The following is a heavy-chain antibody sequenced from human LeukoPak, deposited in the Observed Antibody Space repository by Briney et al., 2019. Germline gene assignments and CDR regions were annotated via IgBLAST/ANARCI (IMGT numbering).Heavy chain of an antibody. CDR3: ARHRDYYDT. CDR2: IYSSGSA. V-gene: IGHV4-59*08. CDR1: GASINNNF. J-gene: IGHJ4*01. D-gene: IGHD3-22*01. Sequence: SETLSLTCTVSGASINNNFWTWIRQPPGKGLEWIGYIYSSGSANYNPSLKSRVIISGDTSKNQVSLNLTSVTAADTAVYFCARHRDYYDTWGHGTLVTVSS.